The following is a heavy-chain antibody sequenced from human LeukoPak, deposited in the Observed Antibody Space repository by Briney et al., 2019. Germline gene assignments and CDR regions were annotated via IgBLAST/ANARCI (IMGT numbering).Heavy chain of an antibody. CDR2: ISAYNGNT. V-gene: IGHV1-18*04. D-gene: IGHD6-19*01. CDR3: ARSAVADTLSAYYFEY. J-gene: IGHJ4*02. Sequence: ASVKVSCKASGYTFINNDISWVRQAPGQGLEWMGWISAYNGNTNYAQKFQGRVTMTTDTSTNTAYMELRSLRSDDTAAYYCARSAVADTLSAYYFEYWGQGTLVTVSS. CDR1: GYTFINND.